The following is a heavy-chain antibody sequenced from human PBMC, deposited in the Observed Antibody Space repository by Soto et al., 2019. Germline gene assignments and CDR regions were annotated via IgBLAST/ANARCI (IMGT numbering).Heavy chain of an antibody. J-gene: IGHJ6*02. CDR1: GDSLSSNTAA. Sequence: TLSLTCAISGDSLSSNTAAWNWIRQSPTRGLEWLGRAYYRSKWYIDYEESVKSRVTINPDTSRNQISLQLNSVTPEDTAVYYCARDPMVELRDRYYYYYYGMDVWGQGTTVTVSS. CDR2: AYYRSKWYI. V-gene: IGHV6-1*01. D-gene: IGHD1-7*01. CDR3: ARDPMVELRDRYYYYYYGMDV.